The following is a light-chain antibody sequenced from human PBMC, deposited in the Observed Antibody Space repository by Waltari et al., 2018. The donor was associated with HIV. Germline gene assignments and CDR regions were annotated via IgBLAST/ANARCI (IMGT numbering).Light chain of an antibody. CDR2: EVT. V-gene: IGLV2-14*01. CDR1: SGDCHTFNF. J-gene: IGLJ3*02. CDR3: SSYSGRGSLV. Sequence: QSALTQPASVSGSPGQSITISCTGPSGDCHTFNFVSWYQPSPAKSPKLIICEVTSRPAGASARVSGAKSGDTASLTISALRADDEADYFCSSYSGRGSLVFGGGTKVTVL.